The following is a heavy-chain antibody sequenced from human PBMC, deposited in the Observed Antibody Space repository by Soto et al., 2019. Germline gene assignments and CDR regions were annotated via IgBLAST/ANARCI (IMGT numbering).Heavy chain of an antibody. CDR3: ARDLWGYCGADCYPLDV. Sequence: QVRLQESGPGLVKPSETLSLTCTVSGGSISSYYWSWIRQPPGKGLEWIGYMYNTGSTIYNPSLKSLATLSVDTSKNQFSLKLNSVTAADTAVYYCARDLWGYCGADCYPLDVWGQGTTVTVSS. V-gene: IGHV4-59*01. D-gene: IGHD2-21*02. J-gene: IGHJ6*02. CDR2: MYNTGST. CDR1: GGSISSYY.